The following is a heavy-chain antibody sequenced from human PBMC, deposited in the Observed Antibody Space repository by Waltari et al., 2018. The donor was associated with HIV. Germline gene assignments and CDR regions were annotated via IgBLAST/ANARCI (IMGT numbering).Heavy chain of an antibody. J-gene: IGHJ3*02. Sequence: QVQLVESGGGVVQPGRSLRLSCVASGFTFSSSGMYWVRQAPGKGLEWVAVMSFDGSSNYYADSLKGRFTISRDNSKNTLYLQMNSLRAEDTAVYYCAKDFLGYYDSSGLGRIEIWGQGTMVTVSS. CDR2: MSFDGSSN. V-gene: IGHV3-30*18. D-gene: IGHD3-22*01. CDR1: GFTFSSSG. CDR3: AKDFLGYYDSSGLGRIEI.